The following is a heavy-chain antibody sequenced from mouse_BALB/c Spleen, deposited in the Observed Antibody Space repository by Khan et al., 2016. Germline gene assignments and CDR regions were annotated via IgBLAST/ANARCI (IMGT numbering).Heavy chain of an antibody. CDR1: GFTFSSYA. CDR3: AREVYCSYGDYFDY. CDR2: ISSGGST. D-gene: IGHD1-1*01. Sequence: EVELVESGGGLVKPGGSLKLSCAASGFTFSSYAMSWVRQTPEKRLEWVASISSGGSTYYPDSVKSRFTISRDNARNILNLQMSSLRSEETAMYYCAREVYCSYGDYFDYWGQGITLTVSS. V-gene: IGHV5-6-5*01. J-gene: IGHJ2*01.